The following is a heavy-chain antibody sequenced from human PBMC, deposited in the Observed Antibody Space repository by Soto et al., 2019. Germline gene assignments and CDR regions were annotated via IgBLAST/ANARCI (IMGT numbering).Heavy chain of an antibody. CDR1: GFTFSSYS. V-gene: IGHV3-48*01. CDR3: AYSGYEVYYYYYYMDV. Sequence: GGSLRLSCAASGFTFSSYSMNWVRQAPGKGLEWVSYISSSSSTIYYADSVKGRFTISRDNAKNSLYLQMNSLRAEDTAVYYCAYSGYEVYYYYYYMDVWGKGTTVTVSS. D-gene: IGHD5-12*01. J-gene: IGHJ6*03. CDR2: ISSSSSTI.